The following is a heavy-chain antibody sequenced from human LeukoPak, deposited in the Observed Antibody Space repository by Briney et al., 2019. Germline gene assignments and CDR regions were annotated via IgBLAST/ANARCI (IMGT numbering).Heavy chain of an antibody. Sequence: GGSLRLSCAASGFTFSSYGMHWVRQAPGKGLEWVAVISYDGSNKYYADSVKGRFTISRDNSKNTLYLQMNSLRVEDTALYYCATRSTSDFWFFDSWGQGTLVTVSS. CDR2: ISYDGSNK. D-gene: IGHD2-2*01. V-gene: IGHV3-30*03. J-gene: IGHJ4*02. CDR3: ATRSTSDFWFFDS. CDR1: GFTFSSYG.